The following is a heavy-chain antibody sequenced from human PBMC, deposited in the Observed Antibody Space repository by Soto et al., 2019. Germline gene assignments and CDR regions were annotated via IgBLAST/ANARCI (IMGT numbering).Heavy chain of an antibody. D-gene: IGHD2-15*01. CDR3: ARASFNGGSCYHDY. CDR1: GFTFSSYW. Sequence: GGSLRLSCAASGFTFSSYWMHWVRQAPGKGLVWVSRINSDGSSTSYADSVKGRFTIPRDNAKNTLYLQMNSLRAEDTAVYYCARASFNGGSCYHDYWGQGTLVTVSS. J-gene: IGHJ4*02. CDR2: INSDGSST. V-gene: IGHV3-74*01.